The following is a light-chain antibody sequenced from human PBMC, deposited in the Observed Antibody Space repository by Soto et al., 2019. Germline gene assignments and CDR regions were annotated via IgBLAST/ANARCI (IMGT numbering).Light chain of an antibody. J-gene: IGKJ1*01. Sequence: FHIAQSPSTLSASVGDRVTITCRASQNIRSRLAWFQQNPGKAPKLLIYDASSLESGVPQRFIGSGSGTEFTLTINSLQPDDVATYYCQQYTCLWTFGPGTKVDIK. CDR2: DAS. V-gene: IGKV1-5*01. CDR3: QQYTCLWT. CDR1: QNIRSR.